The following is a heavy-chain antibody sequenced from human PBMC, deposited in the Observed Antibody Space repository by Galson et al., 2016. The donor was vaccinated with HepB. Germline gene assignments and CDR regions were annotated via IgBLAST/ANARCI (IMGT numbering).Heavy chain of an antibody. V-gene: IGHV3-9*01. Sequence: SLRLSCAVSGFIFNDYAMHWVRQAPGKGLEWVSGITWDSRAVDYADSVKGRFTTSRDNAKNSMYLQMNSLRTEDTALYYCAKDMISSGAYYAFDSWGQGTQVTVSS. CDR2: ITWDSRAV. J-gene: IGHJ4*02. CDR3: AKDMISSGAYYAFDS. CDR1: GFIFNDYA. D-gene: IGHD1-26*01.